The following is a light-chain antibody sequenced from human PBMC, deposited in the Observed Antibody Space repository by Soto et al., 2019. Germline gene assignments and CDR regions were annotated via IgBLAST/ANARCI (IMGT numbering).Light chain of an antibody. CDR2: GAS. J-gene: IGKJ4*01. CDR1: QSVNSN. V-gene: IGKV3-15*01. Sequence: EIVMTQSPATLSVSPGERATRSCRASQSVNSNLAWYQQKPGQAPRLLIYGASTRATGIPARFSGSGSGTEFPLTISSLQSEDFAVYYCQQYNNWPPLTFGGGSKVEIK. CDR3: QQYNNWPPLT.